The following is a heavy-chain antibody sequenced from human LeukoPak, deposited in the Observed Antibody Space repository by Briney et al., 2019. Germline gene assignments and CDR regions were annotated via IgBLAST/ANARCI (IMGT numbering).Heavy chain of an antibody. J-gene: IGHJ4*02. Sequence: PGGSLRLSCAASAFTFSSYGMHWVRQAPGKGLEWVAVISFDGSHKYYADSVKGRFTISRDNSKNTLYLQMNSLRAEDTAMYYCAKDRRAGSYDYWGQGALVTVSS. CDR3: AKDRRAGSYDY. CDR2: ISFDGSHK. D-gene: IGHD3-10*01. V-gene: IGHV3-30*18. CDR1: AFTFSSYG.